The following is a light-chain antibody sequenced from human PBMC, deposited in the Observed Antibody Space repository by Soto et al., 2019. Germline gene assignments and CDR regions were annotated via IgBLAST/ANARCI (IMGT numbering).Light chain of an antibody. J-gene: IGLJ2*01. CDR2: EVS. Sequence: QSALTQPPSASGSPGQSVTISCTGSSSDVGGYNYVSWYQQHPGKAPKLMIYEVSKRPSGVPGRFSGSKSGNTASLTVSGLQTEDEADYYCSSYAGINNLLFGGGTKVTVL. V-gene: IGLV2-8*01. CDR3: SSYAGINNLL. CDR1: SSDVGGYNY.